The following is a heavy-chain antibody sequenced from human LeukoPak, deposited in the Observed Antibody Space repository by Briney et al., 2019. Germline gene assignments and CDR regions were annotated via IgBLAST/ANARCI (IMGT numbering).Heavy chain of an antibody. CDR2: INPNSGGT. J-gene: IGHJ3*02. CDR1: GYTFTGYY. CDR3: ARVLNWNHAFDI. Sequence: ASVKVSCKASGYTFTGYYMHWVRQAPGQGLEWMGWINPNSGGTNYAQKFQGRVTMTRDTSISTAYMELSRLRSDDTAVYYCARVLNWNHAFDIWGQGTMVTVSS. V-gene: IGHV1-2*02. D-gene: IGHD1-20*01.